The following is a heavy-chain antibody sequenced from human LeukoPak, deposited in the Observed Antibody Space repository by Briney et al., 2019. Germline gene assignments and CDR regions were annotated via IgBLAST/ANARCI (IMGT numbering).Heavy chain of an antibody. J-gene: IGHJ4*02. CDR2: ISWNSGSI. Sequence: GGSLRLSCAASGFTFDEYAMHWVRQVPGKGLEWVSGISWNSGSIGYADSVKGRFTISRDNTKNTLYLQMNSLRAEDTAVYYCSTGVGASPDYFDYWGQGTLVTVSP. CDR3: STGVGASPDYFDY. CDR1: GFTFDEYA. V-gene: IGHV3-9*01. D-gene: IGHD3-10*01.